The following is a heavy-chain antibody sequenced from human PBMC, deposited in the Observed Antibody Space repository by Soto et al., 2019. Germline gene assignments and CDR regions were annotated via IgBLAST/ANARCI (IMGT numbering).Heavy chain of an antibody. J-gene: IGHJ4*02. CDR3: AKDRASGWYSAFDY. V-gene: IGHV3-23*01. Sequence: EVQLLESGGGLVQPGGSLRLSCTTSGFSFSNYAMSWVRQAPGKGLEWVSAITSRADSTYSADSVKGRFTISRDNSQSTLYLQMTGVRAEDTAIYFCAKDRASGWYSAFDYWGQGALVTVSP. CDR2: ITSRADST. D-gene: IGHD6-19*01. CDR1: GFSFSNYA.